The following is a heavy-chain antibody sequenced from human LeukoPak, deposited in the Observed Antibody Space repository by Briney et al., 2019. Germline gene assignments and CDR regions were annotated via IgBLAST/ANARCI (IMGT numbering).Heavy chain of an antibody. CDR1: GGSFSGYY. CDR2: INHSGST. CDR3: ARGRQHYYDSSGYYPAIFYYYYMDV. J-gene: IGHJ6*03. D-gene: IGHD3-22*01. Sequence: PSETLSLTCAVYGGSFSGYYWSWIRQPPGKGLEWIGEINHSGSTNYNPSLKSRVTISVDTSKNQSSLKLSSVTAADTAVYYCARGRQHYYDSSGYYPAIFYYYYMDVWGKGTTVTVSS. V-gene: IGHV4-34*01.